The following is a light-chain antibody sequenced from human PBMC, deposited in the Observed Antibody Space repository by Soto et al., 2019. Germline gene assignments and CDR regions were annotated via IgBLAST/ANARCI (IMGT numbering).Light chain of an antibody. CDR2: AAA. CDR1: QTVSRF. V-gene: IGKV1-39*01. Sequence: DIQMTQSPSSLSASVGDRVTITCRASQTVSRFLNWYHQKPGKAPNLLIYAAATLQSGVPSRFNGRGSGTDLRLTSTSLETEDFGNNSCQQSFSTPWTFGQGTKGEI. CDR3: QQSFSTPWT. J-gene: IGKJ1*01.